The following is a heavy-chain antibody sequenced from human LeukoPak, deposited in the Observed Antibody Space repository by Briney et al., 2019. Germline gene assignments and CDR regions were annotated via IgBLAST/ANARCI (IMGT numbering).Heavy chain of an antibody. Sequence: GGSLRLSCVGSGLTFDRHAMTSVRQAPGKGLEWVSGITSSGGSAYHAESVKGRFTISRDNSKNILYLQMNNLRAEDTAVYYCASRPPSETYYGVLDYWGQGTLVTVSS. CDR3: ASRPPSETYYGVLDY. J-gene: IGHJ4*02. V-gene: IGHV3-23*01. CDR1: GLTFDRHA. D-gene: IGHD3-3*01. CDR2: ITSSGGSA.